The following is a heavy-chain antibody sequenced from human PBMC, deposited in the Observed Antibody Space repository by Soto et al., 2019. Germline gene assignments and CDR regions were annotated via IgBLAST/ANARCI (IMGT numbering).Heavy chain of an antibody. D-gene: IGHD2-21*01. Sequence: QVQLVESGGGVVQPGRSLRLSCAASGFTFSSYAMHWVRQAPGKGLEWVAVISYDRSNKYYADSVKGRFTISRDNSNNTLYLQMNSLRAEDTAVYYCARAMAIDWYFDPWGSGTLVTVSS. CDR1: GFTFSSYA. V-gene: IGHV3-30-3*01. J-gene: IGHJ2*01. CDR2: ISYDRSNK. CDR3: ARAMAIDWYFDP.